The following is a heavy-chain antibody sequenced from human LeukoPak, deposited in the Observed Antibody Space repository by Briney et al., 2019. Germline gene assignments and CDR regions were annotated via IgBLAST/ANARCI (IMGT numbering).Heavy chain of an antibody. J-gene: IGHJ4*02. CDR2: INPSDGTT. V-gene: IGHV1-46*01. CDR3: ARAPANKYDSRLTEDY. CDR1: GYTFTGDY. D-gene: IGHD3-22*01. Sequence: ASVKVSCKASGYTFTGDYIHWVRQAPGQGLEWMGIINPSDGTTSYAQKFRGRVTLTRDTSTSTVYMELSSLRSEDTAVYYCARAPANKYDSRLTEDYWGQGTLVTVSS.